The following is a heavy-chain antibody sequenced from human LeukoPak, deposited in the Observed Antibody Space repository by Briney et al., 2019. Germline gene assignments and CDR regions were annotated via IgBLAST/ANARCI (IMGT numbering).Heavy chain of an antibody. CDR1: GGSLSGYY. Sequence: SETLSLTCAVYGGSLSGYYWTWIRQSPGKGLEWIGQINHSGSTNYNPSLKSRVTISVDTSKNQFSLKLSSVTAADTAVYYCARDRSGSYRYWGQGTLVTVSS. D-gene: IGHD1-26*01. CDR3: ARDRSGSYRY. J-gene: IGHJ4*02. V-gene: IGHV4-34*01. CDR2: INHSGST.